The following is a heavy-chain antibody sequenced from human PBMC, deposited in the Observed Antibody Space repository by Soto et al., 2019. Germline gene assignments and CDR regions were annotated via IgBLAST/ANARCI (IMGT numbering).Heavy chain of an antibody. V-gene: IGHV3-11*01. D-gene: IGHD6-13*01. CDR2: ISSSGSTI. Sequence: PGGSLRLSCAASGFTFSDYYMSWIRQAPGKGLEWVSYISSSGSTIYYADSVKGRFTISRDNAKNSLYLQMNSLRAEDTAVYYCARDKTPGYSSSWSPGNFDYWGQGTLVTVSS. CDR1: GFTFSDYY. CDR3: ARDKTPGYSSSWSPGNFDY. J-gene: IGHJ4*02.